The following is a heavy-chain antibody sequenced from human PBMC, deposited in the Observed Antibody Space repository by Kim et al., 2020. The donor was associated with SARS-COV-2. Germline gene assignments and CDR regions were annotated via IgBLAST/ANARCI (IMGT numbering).Heavy chain of an antibody. CDR2: IRSKAYGGTT. CDR1: GFTFGDYA. CDR3: TRERGAAADPTENLDY. Sequence: GGSLRLSCTASGFTFGDYAMSWFRQAPGKGLEWVGFIRSKAYGGTTEYAASVKGRFTISRDDSKSIAYLQMNSLKTEDTAVYYCTRERGAAADPTENLDYWGQGTLVTVSS. D-gene: IGHD6-13*01. V-gene: IGHV3-49*03. J-gene: IGHJ4*02.